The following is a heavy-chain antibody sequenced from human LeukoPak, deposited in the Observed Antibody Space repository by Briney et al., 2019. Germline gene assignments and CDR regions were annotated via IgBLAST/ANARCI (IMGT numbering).Heavy chain of an antibody. CDR2: IIPILGIA. CDR1: GGTFSSYA. D-gene: IGHD3-22*01. CDR3: ARELGGYYDSSG. V-gene: IGHV1-69*04. J-gene: IGHJ4*02. Sequence: GSSVKVSCKASGGTFSSYAISWVRQAPGQGLEWMGRIIPILGIADYAQKFQGRVTITADKSTSTAYMELSSLRSEDTAVYYCARELGGYYDSSGWGQGTLVTVSS.